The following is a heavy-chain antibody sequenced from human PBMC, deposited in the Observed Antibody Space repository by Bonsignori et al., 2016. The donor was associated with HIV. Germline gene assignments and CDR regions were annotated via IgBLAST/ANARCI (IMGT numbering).Heavy chain of an antibody. CDR2: IYHSGST. J-gene: IGHJ2*01. CDR1: GYSISSGYY. Sequence: SQTLSLTCAVSGYSISSGYYWGWIRQPPGKGLEWIGSIYHSGSTYYNPSLKSRVTISVDTSKNQFSLKLSSVTAADTAVYYCARRWTYYDFWSGYTYWYFDLWGRGTLVTVSS. CDR3: ARRWTYYDFWSGYTYWYFDL. V-gene: IGHV4-38-2*01. D-gene: IGHD3-3*01.